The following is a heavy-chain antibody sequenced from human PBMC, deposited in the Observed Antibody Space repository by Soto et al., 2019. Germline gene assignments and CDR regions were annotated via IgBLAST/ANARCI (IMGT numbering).Heavy chain of an antibody. V-gene: IGHV1-3*01. D-gene: IGHD3-10*01. CDR3: ARGAAGGGDYWYFDL. CDR1: GYTFTNYA. J-gene: IGHJ2*01. Sequence: QVQLVQSGAEVKKPGASVTVSCKASGYTFTNYAIHWVRQAPGQGLEWMGSINGGNGKRKYSQKLQGKVSITRDTSATTAYMQLSSLTFEDTAVYYCARGAAGGGDYWYFDLWGHGTLVTVSS. CDR2: INGGNGKR.